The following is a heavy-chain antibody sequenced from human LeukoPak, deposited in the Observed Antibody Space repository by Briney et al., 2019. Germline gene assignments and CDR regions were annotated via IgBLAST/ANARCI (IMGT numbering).Heavy chain of an antibody. CDR2: INVYNGNI. CDR1: GYTFTSYG. V-gene: IGHV1-18*01. Sequence: ASVKVSCKASGYTFTSYGISWVRQAPGQGLEWMGGINVYNGNIYSEKKFQGRLTMTTDTSTSTAYMELRSLRSDDTAVYYCARDGDGEPLDYWGQGTLVTVSS. J-gene: IGHJ4*02. D-gene: IGHD4-17*01. CDR3: ARDGDGEPLDY.